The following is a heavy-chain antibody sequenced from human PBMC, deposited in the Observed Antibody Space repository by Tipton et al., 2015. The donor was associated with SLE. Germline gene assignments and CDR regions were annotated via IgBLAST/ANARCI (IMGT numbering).Heavy chain of an antibody. J-gene: IGHJ2*01. D-gene: IGHD4-17*01. CDR1: GFTFNDYA. CDR3: ARRAVTNNWYFDL. Sequence: SLRLSCVASGFTFNDYAMHWVRQAPGRGLEWVSGINWNSDNRGYADSVKGRFTISRDNSKNTLYLQLNGLRPEDTALYFCARRAVTNNWYFDLWGRGTLVTVSS. V-gene: IGHV3-9*01. CDR2: INWNSDNR.